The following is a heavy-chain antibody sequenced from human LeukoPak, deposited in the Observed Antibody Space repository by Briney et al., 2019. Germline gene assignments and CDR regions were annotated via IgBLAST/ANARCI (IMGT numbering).Heavy chain of an antibody. Sequence: PGGSLRLSCAASGFTFDDYAMHWDRQAPGKGLEWVSGISWNSGSIGYADSVKGRFTISRDNAKNSLYLQMNSLRAEDTALYYCAKDKAPYSGYANLYDAFDIWGQGTMVTVSS. V-gene: IGHV3-9*01. CDR3: AKDKAPYSGYANLYDAFDI. CDR1: GFTFDDYA. CDR2: ISWNSGSI. J-gene: IGHJ3*02. D-gene: IGHD5-12*01.